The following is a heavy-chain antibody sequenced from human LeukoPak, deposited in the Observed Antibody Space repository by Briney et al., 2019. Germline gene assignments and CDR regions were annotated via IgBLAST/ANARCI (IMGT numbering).Heavy chain of an antibody. CDR3: ARTPYQLLPSYNWFDP. D-gene: IGHD2-2*01. CDR1: GGSISSSSYY. CDR2: IYYSGST. V-gene: IGHV4-39*01. Sequence: PSETLSLTCTVSGGSISSSSYYWGWIRQPPGKGLEWNGSIYYSGSTYYNPSLKSRVTISVDTSKNQFSLKLSSVTAADTAVYYCARTPYQLLPSYNWFDPWGQGTLVTVSS. J-gene: IGHJ5*02.